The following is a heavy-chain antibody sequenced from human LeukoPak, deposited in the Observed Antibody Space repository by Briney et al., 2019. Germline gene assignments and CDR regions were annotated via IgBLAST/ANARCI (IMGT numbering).Heavy chain of an antibody. J-gene: IGHJ6*04. CDR1: GGSISSSSYY. D-gene: IGHD3-3*01. V-gene: IGHV4-39*07. CDR2: IYYSGTT. Sequence: SETLSLTCTVSGGSISSSSYYWGWIRQPPGKGLEWIGSIYYSGTTYYNPSLKSRVTISVDTSKNQFSLKLSSVTAADTAVYYCARRITPVGMDVWGKGTTVTISS. CDR3: ARRITPVGMDV.